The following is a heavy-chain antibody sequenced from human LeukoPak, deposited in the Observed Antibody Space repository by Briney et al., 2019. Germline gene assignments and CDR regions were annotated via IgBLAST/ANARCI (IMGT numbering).Heavy chain of an antibody. CDR3: TRAASSGPLFTYHMDV. CDR2: IYYTGSS. D-gene: IGHD3-22*01. V-gene: IGHV4-39*07. CDR1: GGSIRSSDDY. J-gene: IGHJ6*03. Sequence: KPSETLSLTCSVSGGSIRSSDDYWGFVRHTPGKGLEWMGSIYYTGSSHYNPSVKSRATISVDTSKNQFSLKLTSVTAADTAVYYCTRAASSGPLFTYHMDVWGKGTTVTVSS.